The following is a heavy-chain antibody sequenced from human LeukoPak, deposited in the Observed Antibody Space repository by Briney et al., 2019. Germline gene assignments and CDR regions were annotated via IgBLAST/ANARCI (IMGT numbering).Heavy chain of an antibody. CDR1: GGTFSSYA. CDR2: IIPIFGTA. D-gene: IGHD3-16*02. CDR3: AGGITFGGVIATYTDY. Sequence: SVKVSCKASGGTFSSYAISWVRQAPGQGLEWVGGIIPIFGTANYAQKFQGRVTITADESTSTAYMELSSLRSEDTAVYYCAGGITFGGVIATYTDYWGQGTLVTVSS. J-gene: IGHJ4*02. V-gene: IGHV1-69*01.